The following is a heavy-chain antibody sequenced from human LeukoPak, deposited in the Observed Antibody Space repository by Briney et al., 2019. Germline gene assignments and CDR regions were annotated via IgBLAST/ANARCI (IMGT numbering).Heavy chain of an antibody. CDR3: ARRRLLWFGDPTAPFDY. CDR1: GGSISSYY. J-gene: IGHJ4*02. CDR2: IYYSGST. D-gene: IGHD3-10*01. Sequence: SETLSPTCTVSGGSISSYYWSWIRQPPGKGLEWIGYIYYSGSTNYNPSLKSRVTISVDTSKNQFSLKLSSVTAADTAVYYCARRRLLWFGDPTAPFDYWGQGTLVTVSS. V-gene: IGHV4-59*12.